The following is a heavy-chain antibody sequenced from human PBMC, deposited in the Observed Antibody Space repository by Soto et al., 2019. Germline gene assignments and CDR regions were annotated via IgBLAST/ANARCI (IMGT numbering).Heavy chain of an antibody. CDR1: GFTFSSYA. CDR3: ARGTARNDAFDI. J-gene: IGHJ3*02. V-gene: IGHV3-30*04. CDR2: ISYDGSNK. D-gene: IGHD6-6*01. Sequence: GGSLRLSCAASGFTFSSYAMHWVRQAPGKGLEWVAVISYDGSNKYYADSVKDRFTISRDNSKNTLYLQMNSLRAEDTAVYYCARGTARNDAFDIWGQGTMVTVSS.